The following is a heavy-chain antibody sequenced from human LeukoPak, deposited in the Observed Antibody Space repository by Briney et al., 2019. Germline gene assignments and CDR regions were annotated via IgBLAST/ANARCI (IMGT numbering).Heavy chain of an antibody. J-gene: IGHJ3*01. V-gene: IGHV1-2*02. Sequence: ASVKVSCKTSGYIFTGYYIHWVRQAPGQGLEWMGWINPNTGGTNYAQDFQGRVTMTRDTYVTTAYMELRSLRSDDTAVYFCARERESGRSDAFDFGGQGTMVTVSS. CDR1: GYIFTGYY. CDR3: ARERESGRSDAFDF. D-gene: IGHD3-10*01. CDR2: INPNTGGT.